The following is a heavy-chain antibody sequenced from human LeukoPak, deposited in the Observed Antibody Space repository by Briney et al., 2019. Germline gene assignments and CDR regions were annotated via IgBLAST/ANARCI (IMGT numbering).Heavy chain of an antibody. CDR3: ARERYCGETCHGNFDY. Sequence: ASVKVSCRASGYTFTNYGMIGVRQAPGQALEGRGWISTDNDNTHYTQKFQGRVTMTTDTSTYTAYMELRSLTSDDTAVYYCARERYCGETCHGNFDYWGEGTLVTVSS. D-gene: IGHD2-21*01. J-gene: IGHJ4*02. CDR1: GYTFTNYG. V-gene: IGHV1-18*04. CDR2: ISTDNDNT.